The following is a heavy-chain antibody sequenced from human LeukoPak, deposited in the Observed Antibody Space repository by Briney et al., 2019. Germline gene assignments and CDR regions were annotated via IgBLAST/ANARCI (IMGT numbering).Heavy chain of an antibody. CDR1: GGSISSYY. D-gene: IGHD3-10*01. V-gene: IGHV4-59*01. CDR3: ARLVGVSYSEY. J-gene: IGHJ4*02. Sequence: SETLSLTCTVSGGSISSYYWSWIRQPPGKGLEWIGYIHYSGSTKYNPSLKSRVIISVDTSKNQFSLKLSSVTAADTAVYYCARLVGVSYSEYWGQGTLVTVSS. CDR2: IHYSGST.